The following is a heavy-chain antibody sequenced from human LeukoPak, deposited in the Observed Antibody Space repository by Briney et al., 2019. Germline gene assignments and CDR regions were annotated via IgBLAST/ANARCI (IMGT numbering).Heavy chain of an antibody. CDR1: GGSVSSGSYY. D-gene: IGHD3-10*01. Sequence: PSETLSLTCTVSGGSVSSGSYYWSWIRQPPGKGLEWIGYIYYSGSTNYNPSLKSRVTISVDTSKNQFSLKLSSVTAADTAVYYRARVSYYGSGSYFLDYWGQGTLVTVSS. CDR2: IYYSGST. V-gene: IGHV4-61*01. J-gene: IGHJ4*02. CDR3: ARVSYYGSGSYFLDY.